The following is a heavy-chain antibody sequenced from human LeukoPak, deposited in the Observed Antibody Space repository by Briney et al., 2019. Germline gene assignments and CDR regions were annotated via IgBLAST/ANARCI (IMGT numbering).Heavy chain of an antibody. J-gene: IGHJ4*02. Sequence: GGSLRLSCAASGFTFSKYWMLWVRQAPGKGLESVSRINTDGTVIAYADSVKGRFTVSRDNADNTMFLQMNSVRDEDTAVYYCATKQWLAPPPDSWGQGTPVTVSS. D-gene: IGHD6-19*01. CDR1: GFTFSKYW. CDR2: INTDGTVI. CDR3: ATKQWLAPPPDS. V-gene: IGHV3-74*01.